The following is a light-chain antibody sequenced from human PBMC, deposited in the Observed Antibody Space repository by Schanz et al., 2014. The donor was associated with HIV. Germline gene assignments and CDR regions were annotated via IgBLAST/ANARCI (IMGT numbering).Light chain of an antibody. Sequence: QSALTQPASVSGSPGQSITVSCTGTSSDVGSYIYVSWYQQHPGKAPKLMIYEVSKRPSGVPDRFSGSKSGNTASLTVSGLQAADEADYYCQSYDNNLSGWVFGGGTKLTVL. V-gene: IGLV2-8*01. J-gene: IGLJ3*02. CDR1: SSDVGSYIY. CDR3: QSYDNNLSGWV. CDR2: EVS.